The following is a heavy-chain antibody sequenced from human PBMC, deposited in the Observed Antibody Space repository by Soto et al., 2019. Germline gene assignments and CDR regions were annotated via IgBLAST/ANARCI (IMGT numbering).Heavy chain of an antibody. CDR1: GYTFTSYG. CDR2: ISGYNGNT. D-gene: IGHD6-6*01. V-gene: IGHV1-18*01. Sequence: VRLVQSGAEGKKPGASVKVSCKASGYTFTSYGISWVRQAPGKGLEWMGWISGYNGNTNYAQKLKGRVTMTTDTTTSIAYMELRSLRSDDTAVYYCARLSVIAAQAFDYWGQGTLVTVSS. CDR3: ARLSVIAAQAFDY. J-gene: IGHJ4*02.